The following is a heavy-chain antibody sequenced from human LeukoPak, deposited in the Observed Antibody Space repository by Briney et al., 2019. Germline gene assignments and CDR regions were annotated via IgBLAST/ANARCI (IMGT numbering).Heavy chain of an antibody. CDR2: INPSGGST. D-gene: IGHD4-17*01. CDR1: GYTFTSYY. CDR3: ARGGQNDYGDQGYFDY. V-gene: IGHV1-46*03. Sequence: ASVKVSCKASGYTFTSYYMHWVRQAPGQGLEWMGIINPSGGSTSYAQKFQGRVTMTSDTSTSTVYMELSSLRSEDTAVYYCARGGQNDYGDQGYFDYWGQGTLVTVPS. J-gene: IGHJ4*02.